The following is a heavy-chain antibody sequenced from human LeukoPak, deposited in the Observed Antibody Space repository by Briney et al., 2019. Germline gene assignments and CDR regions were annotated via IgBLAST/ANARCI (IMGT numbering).Heavy chain of an antibody. V-gene: IGHV4-34*01. J-gene: IGHJ4*02. CDR2: INHSGST. D-gene: IGHD4-17*01. CDR1: GGSFSGYY. Sequence: SETLSLTCAVYGGSFSGYYWSWIRQPPGKGLEWIGEINHSGSTNYNPSLKSRVTISVDTSKNQFSLKLSSVTAADTAVYYCARVGTVTPPDYWGQGTLVTVSS. CDR3: ARVGTVTPPDY.